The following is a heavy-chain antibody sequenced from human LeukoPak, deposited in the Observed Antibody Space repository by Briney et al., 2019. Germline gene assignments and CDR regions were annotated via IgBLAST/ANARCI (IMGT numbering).Heavy chain of an antibody. D-gene: IGHD3-10*01. CDR3: VAFYYYGSGTVDY. Sequence: PGGSLRLSCAASGFTFSSYGMSWVRQAPGKGLEWVAFIRYDGSNKYYADSVKGRFTISRDNSKNTLYLQMNSLRAEDTAVYYCVAFYYYGSGTVDYWGQGTLVTVSS. CDR1: GFTFSSYG. J-gene: IGHJ4*02. CDR2: IRYDGSNK. V-gene: IGHV3-30*02.